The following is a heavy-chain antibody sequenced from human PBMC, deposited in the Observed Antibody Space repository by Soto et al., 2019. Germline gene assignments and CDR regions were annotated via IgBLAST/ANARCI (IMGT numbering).Heavy chain of an antibody. Sequence: QVRLLESGPGLVKPSETLSLTCNVSGGSVDSAHHFWSWLRLPPGKGLDWIGYVYHSATTNYSPSLRSRVTIAADTSKNHVSLTLHSVTAADTALYFCARGGWGVGHYCMDVWGRGTSVTVSS. D-gene: IGHD6-19*01. CDR2: VYHSATT. V-gene: IGHV4-61*03. J-gene: IGHJ6*02. CDR1: GGSVDSAHHF. CDR3: ARGGWGVGHYCMDV.